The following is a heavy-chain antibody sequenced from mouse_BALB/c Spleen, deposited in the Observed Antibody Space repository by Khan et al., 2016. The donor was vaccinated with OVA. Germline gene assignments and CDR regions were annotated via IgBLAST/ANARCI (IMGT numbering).Heavy chain of an antibody. V-gene: IGHV9-1*02. CDR3: GRSQLIFYAMDY. J-gene: IGHJ4*01. CDR1: GYTFTNYG. Sequence: QIQLVQSGPELKKPGETVKISCKASGYTFTNYGMNWVKQAPGKGLKWMGWINTYTGEATYDDDFKGRFAFSLETSASTAYLQINNLKNEDMGTYFCGRSQLIFYAMDYWGQGTSVTVSS. CDR2: INTYTGEA. D-gene: IGHD1-1*01.